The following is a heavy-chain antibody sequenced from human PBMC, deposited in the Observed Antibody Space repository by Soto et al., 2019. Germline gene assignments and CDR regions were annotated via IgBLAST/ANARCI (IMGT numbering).Heavy chain of an antibody. D-gene: IGHD6-19*01. CDR3: ASHTYYYDSSGWG. CDR2: IHYSGSM. V-gene: IGHV4-31*03. J-gene: IGHJ1*01. Sequence: SETLSLTCTVSGGSISSGGYYWSWIRQHPGKGLEWIGYIHYSGSMYYNTSLKSRVTISVDTSKNQFSLRLSSVTAADTAVYYCASHTYYYDSSGWGWGQGTLVTVSS. CDR1: GGSISSGGYY.